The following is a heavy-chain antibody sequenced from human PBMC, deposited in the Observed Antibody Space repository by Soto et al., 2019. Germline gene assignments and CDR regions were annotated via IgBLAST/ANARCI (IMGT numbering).Heavy chain of an antibody. D-gene: IGHD2-21*02. CDR3: ARGPSLVVTAPAPPIPLD. V-gene: IGHV3-21*01. Sequence: GGSLRLSCAASGFTFSSYSMNWVRQAPGKGLEWVSSISSSSSYIYYADSVKGRFTISRDNAKNSLYLQMNSLRAEDTAVYYCARGPSLVVTAPAPPIPLDWGQGTLVTVSS. J-gene: IGHJ4*02. CDR2: ISSSSSYI. CDR1: GFTFSSYS.